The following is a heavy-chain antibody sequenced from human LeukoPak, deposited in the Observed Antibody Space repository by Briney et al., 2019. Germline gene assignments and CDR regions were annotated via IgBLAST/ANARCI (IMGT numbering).Heavy chain of an antibody. D-gene: IGHD4-11*01. J-gene: IGHJ4*02. CDR3: ARFFSNERAFDY. Sequence: RLGGSLRLSCAASGFTFDDYGMSWVRQAPGKGLEWVSGINWNGGSTGYADSVKDRFTIPRDNAKNSLYLQMNSLRAEDTALYYCARFFSNERAFDYWGQGTLVTVSS. CDR2: INWNGGST. V-gene: IGHV3-20*04. CDR1: GFTFDDYG.